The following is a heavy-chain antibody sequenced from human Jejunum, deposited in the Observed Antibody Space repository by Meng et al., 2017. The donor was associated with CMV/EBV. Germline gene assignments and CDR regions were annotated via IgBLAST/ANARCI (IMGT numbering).Heavy chain of an antibody. Sequence: LQLQESGPGLLKPPETLSLTCIVSGAFITNSFYWAWIRQPPGRGLEWIGSIYYGGSTYYSPSLKSRVTMSVDTSKNRLSLNLNSLTAADTAVYYCARGIYYYDTSSSHYFDFWGQGTLVTVSS. D-gene: IGHD3-22*01. CDR1: GAFITNSFY. CDR2: IYYGGST. V-gene: IGHV4-39*07. J-gene: IGHJ4*02. CDR3: ARGIYYYDTSSSHYFDF.